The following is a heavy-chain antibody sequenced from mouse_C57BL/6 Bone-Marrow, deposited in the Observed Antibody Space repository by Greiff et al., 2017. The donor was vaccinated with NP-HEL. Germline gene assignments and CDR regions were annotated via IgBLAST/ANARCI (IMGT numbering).Heavy chain of an antibody. Sequence: EVQVVESEGGLVQPGSSMKLSCTASGFTFSDYYMAWVRQVPEKGLEWVANINYDGSSTYYLDSLKSRFIISRDNAKNILYLQMSSLKSEDTATYYCARDGDYGNYGGARFDYWGQGTTLTVSS. J-gene: IGHJ2*01. CDR1: GFTFSDYY. CDR3: ARDGDYGNYGGARFDY. CDR2: INYDGSST. V-gene: IGHV5-16*01. D-gene: IGHD2-1*01.